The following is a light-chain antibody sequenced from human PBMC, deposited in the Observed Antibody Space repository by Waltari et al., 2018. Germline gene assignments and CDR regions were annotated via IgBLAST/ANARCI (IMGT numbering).Light chain of an antibody. CDR3: QSYDNRLYGTRV. CDR2: NSF. J-gene: IGLJ3*02. V-gene: IGLV1-40*01. CDR1: SSNIGAGYD. Sequence: QSVLTQPPSVSGAPGHRVTISCTGSSSNIGAGYDVNWYQRLPGAAPKLLIYNSFNRPSGVPDRFSGSKSGMSASLAITGLQAEDEADYYCQSYDNRLYGTRVFGGGTKLTVL.